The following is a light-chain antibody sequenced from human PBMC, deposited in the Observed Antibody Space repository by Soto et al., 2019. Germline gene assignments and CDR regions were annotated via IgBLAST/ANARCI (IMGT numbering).Light chain of an antibody. V-gene: IGLV2-14*03. CDR2: KVS. CDR3: SSYTSNSRV. Sequence: QSVLTQPASVSGSPGQSITISCTGTSDDVGAYNLVSWYQQHPGQAPKVLIYKVSNRPSGVSNRFSGSKSGNTASLTISGLQAEDDAIYFCSSYTSNSRVFGTGTRSPS. CDR1: SDDVGAYNL. J-gene: IGLJ1*01.